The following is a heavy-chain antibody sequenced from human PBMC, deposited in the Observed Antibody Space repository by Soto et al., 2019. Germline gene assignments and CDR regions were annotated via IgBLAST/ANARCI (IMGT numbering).Heavy chain of an antibody. D-gene: IGHD5-18*01. CDR1: GGSFSGYY. V-gene: IGHV4-34*01. J-gene: IGHJ4*02. Sequence: SETLSLTCAGYGGSFSGYYWSWIRQPPGKGLEWIGEINHSGSTNYNPSLKSRVTISVDTSKNQFSLKLSSVTAADTAVYYCARGGDTAMVNYFDYWGQGTLVTVSS. CDR3: ARGGDTAMVNYFDY. CDR2: INHSGST.